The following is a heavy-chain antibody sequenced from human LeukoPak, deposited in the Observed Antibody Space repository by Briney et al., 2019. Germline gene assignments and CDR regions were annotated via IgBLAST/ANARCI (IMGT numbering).Heavy chain of an antibody. J-gene: IGHJ4*02. Sequence: GGSLRLSCAASGFTFSSYAMSWVRQAPGKGLEWVAVIWYDGSNKYYADSVKGRFTISRDNSKNTLYLQMNSLRAEDTAVYYCARASGYDVYYFDYWGQGTLVTVSS. V-gene: IGHV3-33*08. CDR1: GFTFSSYA. D-gene: IGHD5-12*01. CDR2: IWYDGSNK. CDR3: ARASGYDVYYFDY.